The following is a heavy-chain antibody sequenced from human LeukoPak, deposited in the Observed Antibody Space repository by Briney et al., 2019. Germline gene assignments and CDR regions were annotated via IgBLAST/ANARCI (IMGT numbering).Heavy chain of an antibody. V-gene: IGHV1-18*04. Sequence: GESLKISCKGSGYSFTSYWISWVRQAPGQGLEWMGWISAYNGNTNYAQKLQGRVTMTTDTSTSTAYMELRSLRSDDTAVYYCARYGDYHNWFDPWGQGTLVTVSS. CDR1: GYSFTSYW. CDR3: ARYGDYHNWFDP. J-gene: IGHJ5*02. D-gene: IGHD4-17*01. CDR2: ISAYNGNT.